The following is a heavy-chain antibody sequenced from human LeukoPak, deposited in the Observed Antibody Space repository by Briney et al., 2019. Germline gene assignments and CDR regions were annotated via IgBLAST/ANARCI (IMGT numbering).Heavy chain of an antibody. V-gene: IGHV3-20*04. CDR2: INWNGGST. Sequence: GGSLRLSCAASGFTFDDYGMSWVRQAPGKGLEWVSGINWNGGSTGYADSVKGRFTISRDNANNSLYLEMNNLSAEDTAVYYCARAWSRVDPFDMWGQGTMVTVSS. D-gene: IGHD2-8*02. CDR3: ARAWSRVDPFDM. CDR1: GFTFDDYG. J-gene: IGHJ3*02.